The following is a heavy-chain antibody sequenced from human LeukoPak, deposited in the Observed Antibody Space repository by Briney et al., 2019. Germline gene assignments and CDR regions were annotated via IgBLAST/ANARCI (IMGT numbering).Heavy chain of an antibody. J-gene: IGHJ4*02. Sequence: PSQTLSLTCTVSGGSISSGGNYWSWIRQHPGKGLEWIGYIYYSGSTNYNPSLKSRVTISVDTSKNQFSLKLSSVTAADTAVYYCARHRGSYGSGSYYDPNFDYWGQGILVTVSS. CDR2: IYYSGST. V-gene: IGHV4-61*08. D-gene: IGHD3-10*01. CDR3: ARHRGSYGSGSYYDPNFDY. CDR1: GGSISSGGNY.